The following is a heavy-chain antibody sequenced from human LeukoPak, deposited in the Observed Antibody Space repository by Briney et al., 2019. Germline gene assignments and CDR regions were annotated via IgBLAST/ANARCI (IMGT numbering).Heavy chain of an antibody. CDR2: IYSGGST. D-gene: IGHD3-3*02. V-gene: IGHV3-53*05. CDR3: AREISRTGAFDI. J-gene: IGHJ3*02. Sequence: EGFLRLSCAASGFTVSSNYMSWVRQAPGKGLEWVSVIYSGGSTYYADSVKGRFTISRDNSKNTLYLQMNSLRAEDTAVYYCAREISRTGAFDIWGQGTMVTVSS. CDR1: GFTVSSNY.